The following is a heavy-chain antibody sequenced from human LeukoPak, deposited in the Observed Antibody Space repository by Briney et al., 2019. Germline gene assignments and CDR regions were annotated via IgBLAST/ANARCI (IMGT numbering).Heavy chain of an antibody. Sequence: ASVKVSYKASGYSFTSYDINWVRQATGHGLEWMGWMNPNSGNAGYAQKFQGRVTITRNTSISTAYMELSSLRSEDPAVYYCARVRRDFWSGERGYFDYWGQGTLVTVSS. CDR1: GYSFTSYD. CDR2: MNPNSGNA. J-gene: IGHJ4*02. D-gene: IGHD3-3*01. V-gene: IGHV1-8*03. CDR3: ARVRRDFWSGERGYFDY.